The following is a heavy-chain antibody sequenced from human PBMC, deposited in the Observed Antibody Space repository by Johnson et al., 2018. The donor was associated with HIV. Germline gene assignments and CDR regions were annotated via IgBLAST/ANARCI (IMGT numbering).Heavy chain of an antibody. CDR2: ISSSGATI. D-gene: IGHD3-22*01. CDR3: ARDSYYYDYDAFDI. Sequence: QEQLVESGGGVVRPGGSLRLSCAVSGFTFDDYGMSWIRQAPGKGLEWVSYISSSGATIYYADSVKGRFTISRDNSKNSMYLQMNSLRAEDTAIYYCARDSYYYDYDAFDIWGRGTMVTVSS. J-gene: IGHJ3*02. V-gene: IGHV3-11*04. CDR1: GFTFDDYG.